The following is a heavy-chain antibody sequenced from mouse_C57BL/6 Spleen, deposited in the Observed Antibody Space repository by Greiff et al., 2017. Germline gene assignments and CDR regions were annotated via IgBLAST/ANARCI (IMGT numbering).Heavy chain of an antibody. D-gene: IGHD1-1*01. CDR3: ARWDYGSSWYYLDY. V-gene: IGHV1-81*01. J-gene: IGHJ2*02. Sequence: QVQLQQSGAELARPGASVKLSCKASGYTFTSYGISWVKQRTGPGLEWIGEINPSSGNTYYNEKFKGKATLTAEKSSSTAYMELRSLTSEDSAVYFCARWDYGSSWYYLDYWGQGTSLTVSS. CDR1: GYTFTSYG. CDR2: INPSSGNT.